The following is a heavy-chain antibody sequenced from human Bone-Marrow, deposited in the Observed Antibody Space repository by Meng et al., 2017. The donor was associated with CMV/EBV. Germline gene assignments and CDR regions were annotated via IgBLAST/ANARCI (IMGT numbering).Heavy chain of an antibody. D-gene: IGHD2-15*01. CDR3: ARDSAATQTQNYYYYGMDV. Sequence: SETLSLTCTVSGGSVSSGSYYWSWIRQPPGKGLEWIGYIYYSGSTNYNPSLKSRVTISVDTSKNQFSLKLSSVTAADTAVYYCARDSAATQTQNYYYYGMDVWGQGTTVTAP. V-gene: IGHV4-61*01. J-gene: IGHJ6*02. CDR1: GGSVSSGSYY. CDR2: IYYSGST.